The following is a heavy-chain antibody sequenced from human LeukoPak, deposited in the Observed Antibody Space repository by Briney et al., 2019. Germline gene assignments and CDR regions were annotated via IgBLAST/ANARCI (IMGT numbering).Heavy chain of an antibody. V-gene: IGHV3-48*03. Sequence: GGSLRLSCAASGFSFRTYEMNWVRQAPGRGLEWVSYISNSGGTIYYADSVKGRFTISRDDAKNSLYLQMSSLRAEDTAIYYCARADMAVVPVFDYWGQGTLVTVSS. CDR3: ARADMAVVPVFDY. CDR1: GFSFRTYE. J-gene: IGHJ4*02. D-gene: IGHD6-19*01. CDR2: ISNSGGTI.